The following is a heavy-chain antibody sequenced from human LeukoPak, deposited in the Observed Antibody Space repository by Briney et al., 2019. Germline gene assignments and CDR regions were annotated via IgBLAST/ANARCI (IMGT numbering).Heavy chain of an antibody. J-gene: IGHJ4*02. CDR3: ARVSDSGSWYYDH. CDR1: GFTFSSYT. D-gene: IGHD6-13*01. V-gene: IGHV3-64*01. CDR2: ISSNGGST. Sequence: GGSLRLSCAASGFTFSSYTMHWVRQAPGKGLEYVSAISSNGGSTHYANSVKGRFTISRDNSKNTLYLQMGSLRDEDMAVYYCARVSDSGSWYYDHWGQGTLVTVSS.